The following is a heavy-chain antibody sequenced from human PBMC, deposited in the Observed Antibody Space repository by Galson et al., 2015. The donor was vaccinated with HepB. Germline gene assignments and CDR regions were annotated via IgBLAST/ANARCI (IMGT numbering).Heavy chain of an antibody. CDR1: GFIFRHHA. J-gene: IGHJ5*02. Sequence: SLRLSCAGSGFIFRHHAMAWIRQAPGKGLEWVSGINGHGSTRSYSDAVKGRFSISRDNSKDTVFLQMDNLRPEDTAVYYCVKEGAWFGGDSFDPWGQGALVTVS. V-gene: IGHV3-23*01. CDR2: INGHGSTR. D-gene: IGHD3-3*01. CDR3: VKEGAWFGGDSFDP.